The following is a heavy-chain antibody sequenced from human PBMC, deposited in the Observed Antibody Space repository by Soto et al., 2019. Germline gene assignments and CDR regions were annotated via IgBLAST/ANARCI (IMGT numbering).Heavy chain of an antibody. V-gene: IGHV3-23*01. CDR2: ISGSGGST. Sequence: GGSLRLSCAASGFTFSSYAMSWVRQAPGKGLEWVSAISGSGGSTYYADSVKGRFTISRDNSKNTLYLQMNSLRAEDTAVYYCAKDQRDVQLLCPIDYWGQGTLVTVSS. CDR3: AKDQRDVQLLCPIDY. D-gene: IGHD2-2*01. CDR1: GFTFSSYA. J-gene: IGHJ4*02.